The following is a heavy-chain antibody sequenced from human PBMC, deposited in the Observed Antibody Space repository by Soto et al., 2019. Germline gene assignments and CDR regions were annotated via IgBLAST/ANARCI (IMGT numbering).Heavy chain of an antibody. J-gene: IGHJ1*01. V-gene: IGHV4-34*01. CDR1: GGSFSGYY. CDR3: ARPSSSGWYEVSGYFQH. CDR2: INHSGST. Sequence: QVQLQQWGAGLLKPSETLSLTCAVYGGSFSGYYWSWIRQPPGKGLEWIGEINHSGSTNYNPSLKIRVTISVDTSKSQFSLKLSSVTAADTAVYYCARPSSSGWYEVSGYFQHWGQGTLVTVSS. D-gene: IGHD6-19*01.